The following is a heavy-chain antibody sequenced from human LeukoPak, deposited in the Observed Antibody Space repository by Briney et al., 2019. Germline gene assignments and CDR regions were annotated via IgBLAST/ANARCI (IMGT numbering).Heavy chain of an antibody. V-gene: IGHV6-1*01. CDR3: AILRTASSFDF. CDR2: TYYRSKWYH. CDR1: GDSVSSNSFT. J-gene: IGHJ4*02. Sequence: SQTLSLTCGISGDSVSSNSFTWNWIRQSPSRGLEWLGRTYYRSKWYHEYAVSVKSRITINPDTSKNQFSLQLNSVTPEDTAIYYCAILRTASSFDFWGQGTLVTVSS. D-gene: IGHD1-1*01.